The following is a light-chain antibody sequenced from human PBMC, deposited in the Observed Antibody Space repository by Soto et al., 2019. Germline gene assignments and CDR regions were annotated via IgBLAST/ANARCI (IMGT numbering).Light chain of an antibody. CDR1: QSVDSSF. CDR2: GAS. Sequence: EIVLTQSPGSLSLSPGERATLSCRASQSVDSSFFAWYQQKHGQAPRLLIYGASNRATGIPDRFSGGGSRTDFTLTITRLEHEDFALYYCQQYVSSVTFGQGTKVEIK. V-gene: IGKV3-20*01. J-gene: IGKJ1*01. CDR3: QQYVSSVT.